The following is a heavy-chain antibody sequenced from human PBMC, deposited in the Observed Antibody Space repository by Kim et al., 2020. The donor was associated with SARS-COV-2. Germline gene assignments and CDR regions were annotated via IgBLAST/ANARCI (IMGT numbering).Heavy chain of an antibody. Sequence: PPLKSRITMSVDTSKNQFSLKRSSVTAADTAVYYCARDSRVPAAIDAFDIWGQGTMVTVSS. CDR3: ARDSRVPAAIDAFDI. J-gene: IGHJ3*02. D-gene: IGHD2-2*01. V-gene: IGHV4-4*07.